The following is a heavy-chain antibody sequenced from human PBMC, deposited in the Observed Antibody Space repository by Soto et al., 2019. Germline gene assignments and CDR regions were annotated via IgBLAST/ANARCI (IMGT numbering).Heavy chain of an antibody. CDR1: GGSISSGDYY. Sequence: QVQLQESGPGLVKPSQTLSLTCTVSGGSISSGDYYWSWIRQPPGKGLEWIGYIYYSGSTYYNPSLKSRVTISVDTSNNQCSLTLSSVTAADTAVYYCARDPWGSGCNFDYWGQGTLVTVSS. D-gene: IGHD6-19*01. CDR3: ARDPWGSGCNFDY. V-gene: IGHV4-30-4*01. CDR2: IYYSGST. J-gene: IGHJ4*02.